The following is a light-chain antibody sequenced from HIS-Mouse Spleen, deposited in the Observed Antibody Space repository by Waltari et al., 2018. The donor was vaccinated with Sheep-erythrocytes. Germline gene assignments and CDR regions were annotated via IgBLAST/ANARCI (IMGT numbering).Light chain of an antibody. V-gene: IGLV2-8*01. CDR2: EVS. CDR3: SSYAGSNNWV. J-gene: IGLJ3*02. CDR1: SSDVGGYNY. Sequence: QSALTQPPSASGSPGQSVTISCTGTSSDVGGYNYVSWYQQHPGKAPKLMIYEVSKRTAGGPDRFSGAKSGITASLTVSGLQAEDEADYCCSSYAGSNNWVFGGGTKLTVL.